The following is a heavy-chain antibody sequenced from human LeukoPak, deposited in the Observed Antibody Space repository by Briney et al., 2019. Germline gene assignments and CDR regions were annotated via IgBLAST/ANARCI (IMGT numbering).Heavy chain of an antibody. J-gene: IGHJ4*02. CDR2: IYYNGQF. V-gene: IGHV4-59*01. CDR1: NGSISGYY. Sequence: KPSETLSLTCTVSNGSISGYYWSWIRQPPGTGLEWIGYIYYNGQFNYNPSLNSRVTISVDTSNNQLSLKLTSVTAADTAVYYCARMGATTPGAANPDYWGQGTLVTVSS. D-gene: IGHD1-1*01. CDR3: ARMGATTPGAANPDY.